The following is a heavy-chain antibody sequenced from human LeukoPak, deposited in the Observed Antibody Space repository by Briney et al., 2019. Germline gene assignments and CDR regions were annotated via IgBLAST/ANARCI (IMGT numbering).Heavy chain of an antibody. V-gene: IGHV1-8*01. CDR2: MNPNSGNT. CDR1: GYTFTSYD. D-gene: IGHD3-22*01. Sequence: ASVKVSCNASGYTFTSYDINCVRQATGQGLEWMGWMNPNSGNTGYAQKFQGRVTMTRNTSISTAYMELSSLRSEDTAVYYCARGVIGHYYDSSGYLDYWGQGTLVTVSS. CDR3: ARGVIGHYYDSSGYLDY. J-gene: IGHJ4*02.